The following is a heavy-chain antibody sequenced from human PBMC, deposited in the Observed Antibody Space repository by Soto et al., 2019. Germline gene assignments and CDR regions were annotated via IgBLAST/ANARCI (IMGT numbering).Heavy chain of an antibody. Sequence: GASVKVSCKASGGTFSSYAISWVRQAPGQGLEWMGGIIPIFGTANYAQKFQGRVTITADESTSTAYMELSSLRSEDTVVYYCARGRDIVVVVAATHYYYGMDVWGQGTTVTVSS. J-gene: IGHJ6*02. V-gene: IGHV1-69*13. D-gene: IGHD2-15*01. CDR3: ARGRDIVVVVAATHYYYGMDV. CDR2: IIPIFGTA. CDR1: GGTFSSYA.